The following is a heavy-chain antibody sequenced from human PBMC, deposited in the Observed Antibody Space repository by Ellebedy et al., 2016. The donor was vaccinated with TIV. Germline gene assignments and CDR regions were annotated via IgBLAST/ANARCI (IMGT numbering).Heavy chain of an antibody. CDR1: GFTVTSNY. J-gene: IGHJ3*02. Sequence: GGSLRLSCVVSGFTVTSNYMSWVRQAPGKGLEWVSVISVGGSTYYPDSVKGRFTISRDNSKNTLLLQMNSLRVDDTAVYYCATETFNDADLILWGLFSMWGQGTTVTVSS. CDR3: ATETFNDADLILWGLFSM. CDR2: ISVGGST. D-gene: IGHD3-10*01. V-gene: IGHV3-66*01.